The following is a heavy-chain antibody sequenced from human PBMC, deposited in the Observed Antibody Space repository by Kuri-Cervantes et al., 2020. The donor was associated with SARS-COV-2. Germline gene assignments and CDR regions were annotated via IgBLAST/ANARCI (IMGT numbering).Heavy chain of an antibody. D-gene: IGHD2-15*01. CDR3: ARDVYCSGGSCYSFGMDV. CDR2: ISSSGSTI. Sequence: GVSVKISCAASGFTFSDYYMSWIRQAPGKGLEWVSYISSSGSTIYYADSVKGRFTISRDNAKNSLYLQMNSLRAEDTAVYYCARDVYCSGGSCYSFGMDVWGKGTTVTVSS. J-gene: IGHJ6*04. V-gene: IGHV3-11*04. CDR1: GFTFSDYY.